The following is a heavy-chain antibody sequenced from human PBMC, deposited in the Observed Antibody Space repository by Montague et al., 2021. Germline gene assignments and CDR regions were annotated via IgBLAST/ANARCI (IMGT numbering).Heavy chain of an antibody. D-gene: IGHD1-26*01. Sequence: SETLSLTCTVFGDSISSKYFWSWVRQPLGKGLEWIGEIYHGTTSXSPSLKGRLTVSMDTSKNQFSLKLSSVTAADTAIYYCAVGSESAWELLHHWGQGILVTVSS. CDR3: AVGSESAWELLHH. CDR2: IYHGTT. V-gene: IGHV4-4*02. J-gene: IGHJ5*02. CDR1: GDSISSKYF.